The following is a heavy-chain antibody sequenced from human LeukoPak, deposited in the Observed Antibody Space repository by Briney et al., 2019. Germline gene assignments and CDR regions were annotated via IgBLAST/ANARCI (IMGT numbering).Heavy chain of an antibody. CDR2: INHSGST. D-gene: IGHD3-10*01. J-gene: IGHJ5*02. CDR3: ARASMVRGLYNWFDP. Sequence: SETLSLTCAVYGGSFGGYYWSWIRQPPGKGLEWIGEINHSGSTNYNPSLKSRVTISVDTSKNQFSLKLSSVTAADTAVYYCARASMVRGLYNWFDPWGQGTLVTVSS. CDR1: GGSFGGYY. V-gene: IGHV4-34*01.